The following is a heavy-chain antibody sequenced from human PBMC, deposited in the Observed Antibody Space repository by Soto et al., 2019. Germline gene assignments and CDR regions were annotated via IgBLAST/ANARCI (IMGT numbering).Heavy chain of an antibody. CDR2: IIPIFGTA. J-gene: IGHJ6*02. Sequence: GASVKVSCKASGGTFSSYAISWVRQAPGQGLEWMGGIIPIFGTANYAQKFQGRVTITADESTSTAYMELSSMRSEDTAVYYCARYGAYCTNGVCRAIYYYYGMDVWGQGTKVPVSS. V-gene: IGHV1-69*13. CDR1: GGTFSSYA. D-gene: IGHD2-8*01. CDR3: ARYGAYCTNGVCRAIYYYYGMDV.